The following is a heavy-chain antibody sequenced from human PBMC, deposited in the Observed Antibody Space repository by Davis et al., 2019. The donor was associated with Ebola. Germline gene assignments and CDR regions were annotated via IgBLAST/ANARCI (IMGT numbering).Heavy chain of an antibody. CDR3: AKDIGRRSVAGTLDY. V-gene: IGHV3-9*01. J-gene: IGHJ4*02. CDR2: ISWNSVIV. Sequence: PGGSLRLSCAAAGFTFDESAMHWVRQAPGKGLEWVSYISWNSVIVAYADSVKGRFTISRDNAKNSLYLQMDGLRSEDTALYYCAKDIGRRSVAGTLDYWGRGSLVTVSS. D-gene: IGHD6-19*01. CDR1: GFTFDESA.